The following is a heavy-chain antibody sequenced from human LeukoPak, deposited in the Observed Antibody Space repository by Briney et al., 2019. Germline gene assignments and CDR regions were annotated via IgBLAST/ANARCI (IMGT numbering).Heavy chain of an antibody. Sequence: PGRSLRLSCAASGFNFDDYAMHWVRQAPGKGLEWVSGISWNSGSIGYADSVKGRFTISRDNAKNSLYLQMNSLRAEDTALYYCAGIAAAGTGYWGQGTLVTVSS. CDR2: ISWNSGSI. CDR3: AGIAAAGTGY. CDR1: GFNFDDYA. V-gene: IGHV3-9*01. J-gene: IGHJ4*02. D-gene: IGHD6-13*01.